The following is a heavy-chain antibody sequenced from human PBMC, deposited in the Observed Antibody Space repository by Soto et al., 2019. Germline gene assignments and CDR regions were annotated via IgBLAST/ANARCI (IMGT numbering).Heavy chain of an antibody. CDR2: ISYDGSNK. V-gene: IGHV3-30*18. D-gene: IGHD4-17*01. Sequence: QVQLVESGGGVVQPGRSLRLSCAASGFTFSSYGMHWVRQAPGKGLEWVAVISYDGSNKYYADSVKGRFTISRDDSKNTVYLQMNSLRAEDTAVYYCAKGDYGAYGWSAFDIWGQGTMVTVSS. CDR3: AKGDYGAYGWSAFDI. CDR1: GFTFSSYG. J-gene: IGHJ3*02.